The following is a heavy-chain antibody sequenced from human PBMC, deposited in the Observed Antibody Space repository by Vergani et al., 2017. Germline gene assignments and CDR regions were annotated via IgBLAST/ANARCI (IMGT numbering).Heavy chain of an antibody. J-gene: IGHJ5*02. CDR1: GGSISSYY. CDR2: IYYSGST. Sequence: QVQLQESGPGLVKPSETLSLTCTVSGGSISSYYWSWIRQPPGKGLEWIGYIYYSGSTYYNPSLKSRVTISVDTSKNQFALKLSSVTAADTAVYYCAREQAYYDILTGSGGPWGQGTLVTVSS. V-gene: IGHV4-59*12. CDR3: AREQAYYDILTGSGGP. D-gene: IGHD3-9*01.